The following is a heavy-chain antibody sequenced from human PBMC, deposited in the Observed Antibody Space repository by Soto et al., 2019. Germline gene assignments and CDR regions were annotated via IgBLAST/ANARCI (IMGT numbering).Heavy chain of an antibody. D-gene: IGHD3-10*01. CDR2: IYWDDDK. CDR1: GFSLSTSGVG. J-gene: IGHJ4*02. V-gene: IGHV2-5*02. Sequence: QITLKESGPTLVKPTQTLTLTCTFSGFSLSTSGVGVGWIRQPPGKALEGLALIYWDDDKRYSPSLKSRLTITKDTSKNQVVLTMTNMDPVDTATYYCAHRRDADYYGSGSYYNVFDYWGQGTLVTVSS. CDR3: AHRRDADYYGSGSYYNVFDY.